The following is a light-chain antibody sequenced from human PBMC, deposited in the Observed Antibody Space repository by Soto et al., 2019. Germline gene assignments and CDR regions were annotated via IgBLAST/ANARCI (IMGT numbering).Light chain of an antibody. CDR3: QEHNNWPPV. V-gene: IGKV3-15*01. CDR1: QSVRSN. CDR2: GAS. J-gene: IGKJ3*01. Sequence: ETVMTQSPATLSVSPGERATLSCRASQSVRSNLAWYQQKPGQAPRLLIYGASTRATGVPARFSGSGSGTEFTFTISRLQSEDFAVYYCQEHNNWPPVFGPGTKVDIK.